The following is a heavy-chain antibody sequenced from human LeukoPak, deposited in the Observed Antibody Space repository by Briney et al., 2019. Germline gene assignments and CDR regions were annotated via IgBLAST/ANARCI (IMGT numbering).Heavy chain of an antibody. Sequence: PGRSLRLSCAASEFTFSSYAMHWVRQAPGKGLEWVAVISYDGSNKYYADSVKGRFTISRDKSKNTLYLQMNSLRAEDTAVYYCAKGRFFCNGGSCYSVYFDYWGQGTLVTVSS. D-gene: IGHD2-15*01. CDR1: EFTFSSYA. V-gene: IGHV3-30*04. J-gene: IGHJ4*02. CDR3: AKGRFFCNGGSCYSVYFDY. CDR2: ISYDGSNK.